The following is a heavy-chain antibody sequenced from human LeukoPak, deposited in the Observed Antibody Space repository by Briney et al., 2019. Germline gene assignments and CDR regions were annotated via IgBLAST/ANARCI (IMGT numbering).Heavy chain of an antibody. CDR3: ARERVTMIVVVGTSPDAFDI. V-gene: IGHV1-69*05. D-gene: IGHD3-22*01. J-gene: IGHJ3*02. Sequence: ASVKASCRASGGTFSSYTISWVRQAPGQGLEWMGRIIPIFGTANYAQKFQGRVTITTDESTSTAYMELSSLRSEDTAVYYCARERVTMIVVVGTSPDAFDIWGQGTMVTVSS. CDR2: IIPIFGTA. CDR1: GGTFSSYT.